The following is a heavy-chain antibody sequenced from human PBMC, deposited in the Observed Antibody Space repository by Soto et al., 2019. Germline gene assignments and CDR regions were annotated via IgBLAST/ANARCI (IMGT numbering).Heavy chain of an antibody. CDR1: GGSFSGYY. Sequence: QVQLQQWGAGLLKPSETLSLTCAVYGGSFSGYYWSWIRQPPGKGLEWIGEINHSGSTNYNPSLKSRVTISVDTSKNQFSLKLSSVTAADTAVYYCARRPGVVMQGGSYFDYWGQGTLVTVSS. D-gene: IGHD3-22*01. J-gene: IGHJ4*02. V-gene: IGHV4-34*01. CDR2: INHSGST. CDR3: ARRPGVVMQGGSYFDY.